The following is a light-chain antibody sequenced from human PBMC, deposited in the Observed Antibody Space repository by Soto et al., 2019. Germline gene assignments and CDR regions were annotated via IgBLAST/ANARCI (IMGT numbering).Light chain of an antibody. Sequence: QSVLTQPPSASGTPGQRVTISCSGSSSNIGSNYVYWYQQLPGTAPKLLISRNNQRPSGVPGRFSGSKSGTSASLAISGLRSEDEADYYCAAWDDSLSGWVFGGGTQLTVL. CDR1: SSNIGSNY. CDR2: RNN. V-gene: IGLV1-47*01. CDR3: AAWDDSLSGWV. J-gene: IGLJ3*02.